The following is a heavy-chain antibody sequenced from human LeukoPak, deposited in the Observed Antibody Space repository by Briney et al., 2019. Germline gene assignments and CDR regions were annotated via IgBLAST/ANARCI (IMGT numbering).Heavy chain of an antibody. Sequence: GASVQVSCQASGYTFTSYGISWVRQAPGQGLEWMGWISAYNGNTNYAQKLQGRVTMTTDTSTSTAYMELRSLRSDDTAVYYCARDRSLSYQLLSPYFDYWGQGTLVTVSS. CDR2: ISAYNGNT. D-gene: IGHD2-2*01. CDR3: ARDRSLSYQLLSPYFDY. J-gene: IGHJ4*02. V-gene: IGHV1-18*01. CDR1: GYTFTSYG.